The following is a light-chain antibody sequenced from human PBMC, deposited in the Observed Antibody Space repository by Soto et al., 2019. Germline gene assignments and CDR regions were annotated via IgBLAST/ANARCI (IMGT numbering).Light chain of an antibody. J-gene: IGLJ2*01. CDR2: DVS. CDR3: SSYTSSSVV. V-gene: IGLV2-14*01. CDR1: MSDVGGYNY. Sequence: QSVLIQPASVSGSPGQSITISCTGTMSDVGGYNYVSWYQQHPGKAPKLMIYDVSNRPSGVSNRFSGSKSGNTASLTISGLQAEDEADYYCSSYTSSSVVFGGGTKVTVL.